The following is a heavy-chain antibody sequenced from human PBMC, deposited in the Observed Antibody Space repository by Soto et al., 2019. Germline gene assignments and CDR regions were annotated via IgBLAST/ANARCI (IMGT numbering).Heavy chain of an antibody. CDR1: DDSVNSDKYY. Sequence: SETLSLTCSVSDDSVNSDKYYWSWIRKPPGKGLEWIGEINHSGSTNYNPSLKSRVTISVDTSKNQFSLKLSSVTAADTAVYYCARGLRAPNPNWFDPWGQGTLVTVSS. V-gene: IGHV4-34*01. J-gene: IGHJ5*02. CDR2: INHSGST. CDR3: ARGLRAPNPNWFDP.